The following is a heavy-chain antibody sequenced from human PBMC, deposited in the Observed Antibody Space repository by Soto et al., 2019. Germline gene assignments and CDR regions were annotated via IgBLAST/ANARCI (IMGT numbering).Heavy chain of an antibody. Sequence: EVQLLESGGGLVQPGGSLRLSCAASGFTFSSYAMSWVRQAPGKGLAWVSTISGSGGNAYYADSVKGRFSISRDNSKNTLRLQMTSLRADDTAVYYCAKDGASGSYPPYYYFGMDVWGQGTTVTVSS. D-gene: IGHD1-26*01. CDR2: ISGSGGNA. J-gene: IGHJ6*02. CDR1: GFTFSSYA. V-gene: IGHV3-23*01. CDR3: AKDGASGSYPPYYYFGMDV.